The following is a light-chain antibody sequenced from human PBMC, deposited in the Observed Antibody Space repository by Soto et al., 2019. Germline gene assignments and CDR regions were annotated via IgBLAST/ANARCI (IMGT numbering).Light chain of an antibody. CDR1: QSISSW. Sequence: DIQMTQSPSTLSASVGDRVTITCRASQSISSWLAWYQQKPGKAPKLLIYKASSLASGVPSRFSGSGSGTEFTLTISSLQPDDFAIYYCQQYSSYWTFGQGTKVEIK. V-gene: IGKV1-5*03. J-gene: IGKJ1*01. CDR2: KAS. CDR3: QQYSSYWT.